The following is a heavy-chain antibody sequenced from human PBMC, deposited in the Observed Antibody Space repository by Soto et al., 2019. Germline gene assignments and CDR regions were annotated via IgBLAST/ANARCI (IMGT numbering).Heavy chain of an antibody. Sequence: QVQLQESGPGLVKPSQTLSLTCTVSGGSISSGGYYWSWIRQHPGKGLEWIGYIYYSGSTYYNPSLKSRVTISVDTSKNQFSLKLSSVTAADTAVCYCARVEGDCSSTSCYAFWFDPWGQGTLVTVSS. CDR1: GGSISSGGYY. CDR3: ARVEGDCSSTSCYAFWFDP. V-gene: IGHV4-31*03. J-gene: IGHJ5*02. D-gene: IGHD2-2*01. CDR2: IYYSGST.